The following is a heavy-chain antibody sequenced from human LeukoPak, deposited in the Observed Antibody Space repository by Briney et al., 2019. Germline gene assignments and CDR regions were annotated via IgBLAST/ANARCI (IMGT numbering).Heavy chain of an antibody. CDR2: ISSSGSTI. CDR1: GFTFSSYE. CDR3: ARVRSGSYYMVDY. V-gene: IGHV3-48*03. J-gene: IGHJ4*02. D-gene: IGHD3-10*01. Sequence: GGSLRLSCAASGFTFSSYEMNWVRQAPGKGLEWVSYISSSGSTIYYADSVKGRFTISRDNAKNSLYLQMNSLRAEDTAVYYCARVRSGSYYMVDYWGQGTLVTVSS.